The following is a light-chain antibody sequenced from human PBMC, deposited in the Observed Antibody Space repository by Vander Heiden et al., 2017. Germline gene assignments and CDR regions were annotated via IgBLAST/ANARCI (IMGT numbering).Light chain of an antibody. V-gene: IGLV1-44*01. CDR1: SSNIRSNT. J-gene: IGLJ3*02. CDR2: SNN. CDR3: AAWDDSLSGRV. Sequence: QSVLTQPPSASGTPGPRVTIPCSGSSSNIRSNTVNWYQQLPGTAPKLLIYSNNQRPSGVPDRLSGSKSGTSASLAIGGLQSEDEADYYCAAWDDSLSGRVFGGGTKLTVL.